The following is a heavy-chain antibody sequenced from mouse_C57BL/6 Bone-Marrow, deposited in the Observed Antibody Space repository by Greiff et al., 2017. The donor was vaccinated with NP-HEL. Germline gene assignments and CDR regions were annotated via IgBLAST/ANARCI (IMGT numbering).Heavy chain of an antibody. D-gene: IGHD2-5*01. J-gene: IGHJ4*01. CDR1: GYTFTSYG. CDR3: ARFGAYSNYPMDY. Sequence: VHVKQSGAELVRPGSSVKMSCKTSGYTFTSYGINWVKQRPGQGLEWIGYIYIGNGYTEYNEKFKGKATLTSDTSSSTAYMQLSSLTSEDSAIYFCARFGAYSNYPMDYWGQGTSVTVSS. CDR2: IYIGNGYT. V-gene: IGHV1-58*01.